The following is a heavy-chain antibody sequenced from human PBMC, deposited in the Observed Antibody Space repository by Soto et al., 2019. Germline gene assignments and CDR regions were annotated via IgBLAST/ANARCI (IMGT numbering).Heavy chain of an antibody. J-gene: IGHJ6*02. CDR3: ARGFHDYYYYGMDV. V-gene: IGHV4-39*01. CDR2: IYYSGST. Sequence: SETLSLTCTVSGGSISSSSYYWGWIRQPPGKGLEWIGSIYYSGSTYYNPSLKSRVTISVDTSKNQFSLKLSSVTAADTAVYYCARGFHDYYYYGMDVWGQGTTVTSP. CDR1: GGSISSSSYY.